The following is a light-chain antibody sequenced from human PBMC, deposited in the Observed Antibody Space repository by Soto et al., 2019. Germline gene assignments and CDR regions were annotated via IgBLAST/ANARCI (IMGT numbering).Light chain of an antibody. J-gene: IGLJ3*02. CDR2: DVS. CDR3: SSYTSSSTRL. V-gene: IGLV2-14*01. Sequence: QSALTQPASVSASPGQSITISCTGTSSDVGGYNYVSWYQQYPGKAPKVMIFDVSNRPSGVSDRFSGSKSGNTAFLTISGLQAEDEADYYCSSYTSSSTRLFGGGTKLTVL. CDR1: SSDVGGYNY.